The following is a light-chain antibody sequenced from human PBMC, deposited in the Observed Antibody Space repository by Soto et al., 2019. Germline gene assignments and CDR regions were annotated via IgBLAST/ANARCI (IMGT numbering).Light chain of an antibody. CDR1: SSDVGGYNY. CDR3: SSYTTSNTRQTV. V-gene: IGLV2-14*01. Sequence: QSVLTQPASVSGSPGQSITISCTGTSSDVGGYNYVSWYQQHPGKAPKFIIYDVSTRPSGFSNRFSGSKSGNTSSLTISGLQAEDEADYYCSSYTTSNTRQTVFGTGTKVTVL. J-gene: IGLJ1*01. CDR2: DVS.